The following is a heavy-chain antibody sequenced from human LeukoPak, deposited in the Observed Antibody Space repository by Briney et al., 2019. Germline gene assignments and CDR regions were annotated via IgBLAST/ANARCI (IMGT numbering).Heavy chain of an antibody. Sequence: SETLSLTCAVYGGSFSGYYWSWIRQPPGKGPEWIGEINHSGSTNYNPSLKSRVIISVDTSKNQFSLKLSSVTAADTAVYYCARLGYCSGGSCFWGQGTLVTVSS. V-gene: IGHV4-34*01. J-gene: IGHJ4*02. CDR2: INHSGST. CDR3: ARLGYCSGGSCF. D-gene: IGHD2-15*01. CDR1: GGSFSGYY.